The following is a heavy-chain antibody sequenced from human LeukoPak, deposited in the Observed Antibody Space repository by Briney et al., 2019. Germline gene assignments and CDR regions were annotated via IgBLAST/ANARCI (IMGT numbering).Heavy chain of an antibody. Sequence: GGSLRLSCAASGFTFSSYAMHWVRQAPGKGLEWVAVISYDGSNKYYADSVKGRFTISRDNSKNTLYLQMNSLRAEDTAVYYCAKAADIVLMVYAFDYWGQGTLVTVSS. CDR2: ISYDGSNK. CDR1: GFTFSSYA. V-gene: IGHV3-30-3*01. J-gene: IGHJ4*02. CDR3: AKAADIVLMVYAFDY. D-gene: IGHD2-8*01.